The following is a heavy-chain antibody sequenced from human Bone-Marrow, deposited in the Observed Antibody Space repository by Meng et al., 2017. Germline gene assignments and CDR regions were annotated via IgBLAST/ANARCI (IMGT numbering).Heavy chain of an antibody. CDR3: ARGRVFRRTIFGVVIFDY. V-gene: IGHV4-34*01. J-gene: IGHJ4*02. CDR2: INHSGST. Sequence: VQHQPWGAGLLKPSETLSLTCAGYGGAGRCYYCSWIRQPPGKGLEWIGEINHSGSTNYNPSLKRRVTISVDTSKNQFSLKLSSVTAADTAVYYCARGRVFRRTIFGVVIFDYWGQGTLVTVSS. CDR1: GGAGRCYY. D-gene: IGHD3-3*01.